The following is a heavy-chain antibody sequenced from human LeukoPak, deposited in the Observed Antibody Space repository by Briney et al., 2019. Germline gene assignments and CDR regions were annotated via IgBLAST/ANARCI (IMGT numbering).Heavy chain of an antibody. CDR3: AKDGTPYYFISGSSQDYYFYGMDV. Sequence: PGGSLRLSCAASGFSFSSYAMNWVRQAPGKGLEWVSTISGSGGGTYYADSVKGRFTIARDNSKNTLYLQMNSLRAEDTAVYFCAKDGTPYYFISGSSQDYYFYGMDVWGQGTTVTVS. CDR2: ISGSGGGT. V-gene: IGHV3-23*01. D-gene: IGHD3-10*01. CDR1: GFSFSSYA. J-gene: IGHJ6*02.